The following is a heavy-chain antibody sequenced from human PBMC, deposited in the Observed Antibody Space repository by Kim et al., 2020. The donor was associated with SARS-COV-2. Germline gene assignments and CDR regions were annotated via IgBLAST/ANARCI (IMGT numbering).Heavy chain of an antibody. Sequence: GGSLRLSCTASGFTFSSYSMNWVRQAPGKGLECVSYISYSSSSIYYADSVKGRFTISRDNAKNSLYLQMNSLRAEDTAVYYCARTPGAYFELWGRGTLVT. D-gene: IGHD3-10*01. CDR3: ARTPGAYFEL. CDR1: GFTFSSYS. CDR2: ISYSSSSI. J-gene: IGHJ2*01. V-gene: IGHV3-48*01.